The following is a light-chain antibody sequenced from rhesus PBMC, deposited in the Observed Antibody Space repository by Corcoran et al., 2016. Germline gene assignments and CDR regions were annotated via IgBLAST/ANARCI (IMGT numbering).Light chain of an antibody. Sequence: QAALTQPRSVSGSPGQSVTISCAGTSSDIGGYNYVSWYQQLPGTAPKLVIYEVSKRPSGVSDRFSGSKSGNTASLTISGLQAEDEADYYCSSYAGSNTYIFVAGTRRTVL. CDR3: SSYAGSNTYI. V-gene: IGLV2-32*02. CDR2: EVS. J-gene: IGLJ1*01. CDR1: SSDIGGYNY.